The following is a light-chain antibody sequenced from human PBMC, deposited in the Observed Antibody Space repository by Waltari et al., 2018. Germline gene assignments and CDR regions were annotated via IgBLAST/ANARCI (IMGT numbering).Light chain of an antibody. J-gene: IGKJ2*02. Sequence: DIQMTQSPSTLSASVGDRVTITCRASQNISSWLAWYKQKPGKAPKFLIYKASSLKSGVPSRFSASGAGTECTLSISSLQPDDCATYCCQQYNSFPCTFGRGTKLEIK. CDR3: QQYNSFPCT. V-gene: IGKV1-5*03. CDR1: QNISSW. CDR2: KAS.